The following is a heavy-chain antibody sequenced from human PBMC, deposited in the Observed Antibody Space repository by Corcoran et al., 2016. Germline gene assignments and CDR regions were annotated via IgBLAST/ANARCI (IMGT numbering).Heavy chain of an antibody. Sequence: QVQLVQSGAEVKKPGSSVKVSCKASGGTFSSYAISWVRQAPGQGLEWMGGIIPIFGTANYAQKFQGRVTITADKSTSTAYMELSSLRSEDTAVYYCARVKGTKDYDCWSGTTASYFDYWGQGTLVTVSS. D-gene: IGHD3-3*01. V-gene: IGHV1-69*06. CDR3: ARVKGTKDYDCWSGTTASYFDY. CDR2: IIPIFGTA. CDR1: GGTFSSYA. J-gene: IGHJ4*02.